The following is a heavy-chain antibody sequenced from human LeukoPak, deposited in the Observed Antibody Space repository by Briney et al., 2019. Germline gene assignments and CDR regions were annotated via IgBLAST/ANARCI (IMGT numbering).Heavy chain of an antibody. CDR1: GYTFTSYD. CDR3: ARENTIFGVDY. V-gene: IGHV1-8*01. Sequence: ASVKVSCKASGYTFTSYDINWVRQATGQGLEWMGWMNPNSGNTGYAQKFQGRVTMTRDTSISTAYMELSSLISDDTAVYYCARENTIFGVDYWGQGTLVTVSS. CDR2: MNPNSGNT. D-gene: IGHD3-3*01. J-gene: IGHJ4*02.